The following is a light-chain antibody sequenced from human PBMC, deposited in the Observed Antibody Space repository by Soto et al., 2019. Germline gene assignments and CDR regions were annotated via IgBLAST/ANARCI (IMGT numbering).Light chain of an antibody. CDR3: QQYGSSSGT. CDR1: QSVSSSY. J-gene: IGKJ1*01. V-gene: IGKV3-20*01. Sequence: EIVLTQSPGTLSLSPGERATLSCRASQSVSSSYLAWYQQKPGQAPRLLIYGASSRATGIPDRFSGSGSGTHFTLTISRLEPEDCAVYYCQQYGSSSGTFGQGTKVEIK. CDR2: GAS.